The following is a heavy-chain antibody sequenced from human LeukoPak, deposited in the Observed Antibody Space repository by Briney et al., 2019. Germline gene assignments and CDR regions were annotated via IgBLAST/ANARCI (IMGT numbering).Heavy chain of an antibody. V-gene: IGHV3-11*01. D-gene: IGHD5-12*01. Sequence: GGSLRLSCAVSGFTFSDYYMSWIRQAPGKGLEWVSHITGGGFTMYYADSVKGRFTISRDNAKNSLYLQMNSLRADDTAVYYCARDPGYYGSWGQGTLVTVSS. CDR3: ARDPGYYGS. CDR2: ITGGGFTM. CDR1: GFTFSDYY. J-gene: IGHJ5*02.